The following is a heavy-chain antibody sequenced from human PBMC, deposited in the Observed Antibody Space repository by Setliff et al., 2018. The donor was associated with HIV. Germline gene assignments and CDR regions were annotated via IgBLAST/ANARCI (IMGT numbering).Heavy chain of an antibody. CDR3: ARDERIAARHNYYYFMEV. D-gene: IGHD6-6*01. CDR1: GYTFTSYA. J-gene: IGHJ6*03. CDR2: INAGNGNT. Sequence: ASVKVSCKASGYTFTSYAMHWVRQAPGQRLEWMGWINAGNGNTKYSQKFQGRVTLSVDTSTGTAYLELRSLRSEDSALYYCARDERIAARHNYYYFMEVWGKGTTVTVSS. V-gene: IGHV1-3*01.